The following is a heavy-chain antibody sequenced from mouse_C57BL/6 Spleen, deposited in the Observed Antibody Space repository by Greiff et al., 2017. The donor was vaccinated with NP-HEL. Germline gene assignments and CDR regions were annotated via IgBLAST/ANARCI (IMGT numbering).Heavy chain of an antibody. CDR2: INPSNGGT. CDR1: GYTFTSYW. V-gene: IGHV1-53*01. CDR3: ARSPPTGWYFDV. J-gene: IGHJ1*03. Sequence: QVQLQQPGTELVKPGASVKLSCKASGYTFTSYWMHWVKQRPGQGLEWIGNINPSNGGTNYNEKFKSKATLTVDKSSSTAYMQLSSLTSEDSAVYDCARSPPTGWYFDVWGTGTTVTVSS. D-gene: IGHD2-10*01.